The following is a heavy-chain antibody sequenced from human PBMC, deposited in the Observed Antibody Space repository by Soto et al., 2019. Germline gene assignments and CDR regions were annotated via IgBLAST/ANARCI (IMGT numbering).Heavy chain of an antibody. Sequence: QVQLVQSGAEVKKPGASVKVSCKASGYTFTSYAMHWVRQAPGRRLEWMGWINAGNGNTKYSQKFQGRVTITRDTSASTAYMELSSLRSEDTTVYYCARGPGGPDGPGDYWGQGTLVTVSS. J-gene: IGHJ4*02. CDR2: INAGNGNT. V-gene: IGHV1-3*01. CDR3: ARGPGGPDGPGDY. CDR1: GYTFTSYA. D-gene: IGHD2-15*01.